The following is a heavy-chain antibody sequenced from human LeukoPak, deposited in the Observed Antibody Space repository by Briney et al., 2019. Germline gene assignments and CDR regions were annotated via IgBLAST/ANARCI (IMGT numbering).Heavy chain of an antibody. CDR1: GYTLTNYG. J-gene: IGHJ6*03. D-gene: IGHD2-15*01. Sequence: ASVKVSCKASGYTLTNYGVSWVRQAPGQGLEWMGWISAYNDNTNYAQKLQGRVTMTTDTSTSTAYMALRSLRSDDTAVYYCAREGSPYYYYYMDVWGKGTTVTVS. CDR3: AREGSPYYYYYMDV. V-gene: IGHV1-18*01. CDR2: ISAYNDNT.